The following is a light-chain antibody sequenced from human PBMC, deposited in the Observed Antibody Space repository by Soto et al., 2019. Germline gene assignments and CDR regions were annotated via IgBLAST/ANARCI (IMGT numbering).Light chain of an antibody. J-gene: IGKJ5*01. CDR1: QDINNF. CDR3: QQYDNLPPFT. Sequence: DIQMTQSPSALSASVGDRVTITCQASQDINNFLNWYQQKPGKAPKLLIYDASNLETGVPSRFSGSGSGTDFTFTIRSLQPEDIATYYCQQYDNLPPFTFGQGTRREIK. V-gene: IGKV1-33*01. CDR2: DAS.